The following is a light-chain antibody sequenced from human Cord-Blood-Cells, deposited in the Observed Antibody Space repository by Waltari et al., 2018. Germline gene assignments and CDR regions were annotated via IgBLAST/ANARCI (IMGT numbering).Light chain of an antibody. CDR1: QSVSSY. J-gene: IGKJ1*01. CDR2: DAS. V-gene: IGKV3-11*01. Sequence: EIVLTQSPATMSLSPGERATLSCRASQSVSSYLAWYQQKPGQAPRLLIYDASNRATGIPARIGGSGSGTDFTLTISSLEPEDFAVYCCQQRSNWTFGQGTKVEIK. CDR3: QQRSNWT.